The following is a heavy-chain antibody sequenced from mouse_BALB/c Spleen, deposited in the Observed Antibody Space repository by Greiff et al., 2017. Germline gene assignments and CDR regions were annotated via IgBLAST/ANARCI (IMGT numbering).Heavy chain of an antibody. CDR1: GFTFSSYA. J-gene: IGHJ4*01. Sequence: EVQLVESGGGLVKPGGSLKLSCAASGFTFSSYAMSWVRQSPEKRLEWVAEISSGGSYTYYPDTVTGRFTISRDNAKNTLYLEMSSLRSEDTAMYYCAREGLLDYYGSNYAMDYWGQGTSVTVSS. D-gene: IGHD1-1*01. CDR2: ISSGGSYT. CDR3: AREGLLDYYGSNYAMDY. V-gene: IGHV5-9-4*01.